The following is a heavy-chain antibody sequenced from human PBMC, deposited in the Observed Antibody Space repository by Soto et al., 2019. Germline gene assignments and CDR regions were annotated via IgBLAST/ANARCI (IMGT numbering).Heavy chain of an antibody. Sequence: GGSLRLSCAASGFTFSSYGMHWVRQAPGKGLEWVAVIWYDGSNKYYADSVKGRFTIPRDNSKNTLYLQMNSLRAEDTAVYYCARDMRGSSRNRLDYWGQGTLVTVSS. CDR3: ARDMRGSSRNRLDY. CDR2: IWYDGSNK. V-gene: IGHV3-33*01. D-gene: IGHD6-6*01. J-gene: IGHJ4*02. CDR1: GFTFSSYG.